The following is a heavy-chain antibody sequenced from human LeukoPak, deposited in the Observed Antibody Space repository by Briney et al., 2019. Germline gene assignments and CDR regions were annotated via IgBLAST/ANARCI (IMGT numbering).Heavy chain of an antibody. CDR3: ARRPHSSGWSYYFDY. CDR2: IYPGDSDT. J-gene: IGHJ4*02. Sequence: GESLKISCKGSGYSFTNYWIGWVRQVPGKGLEWMGIIYPGDSDTRYSPSFQGQVTISADKSISTAYLQWSSLKASDTAMYYCARRPHSSGWSYYFDYWGQGPLVTVSS. CDR1: GYSFTNYW. D-gene: IGHD6-19*01. V-gene: IGHV5-51*01.